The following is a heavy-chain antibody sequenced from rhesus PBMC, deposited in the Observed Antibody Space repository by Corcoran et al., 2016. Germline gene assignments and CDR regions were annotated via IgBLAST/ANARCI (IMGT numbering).Heavy chain of an antibody. CDR3: VKHPTATATFDY. J-gene: IGHJ4*01. Sequence: QVQLQESGPGLMKPSETLSLTCAVSGAPISSSWWSWIRQSPGRGLEWIGQINGNRGYTDDNPSLGGRVTLSKDASKSRFSRDLNSLTAADTALYWCVKHPTATATFDYWGQGIQVTVSS. CDR1: GAPISSSW. CDR2: INGNRGYT. V-gene: IGHV4-80*01. D-gene: IGHD3S6*01.